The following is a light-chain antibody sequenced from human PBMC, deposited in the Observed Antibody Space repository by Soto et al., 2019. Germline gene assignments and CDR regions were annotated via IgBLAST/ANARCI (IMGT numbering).Light chain of an antibody. V-gene: IGKV3-20*01. CDR1: QSVSSSY. CDR2: GAS. J-gene: IGKJ1*01. Sequence: EIVLTQSPGTLSLSPGERASLSCRASQSVSSSYLAWYQQKPGQAPRLLIYGASSRATGIPDRFSGSGSGTDFTLTIIRLEPEDFAVYYCQQYGSIPRTFGQGTKV. CDR3: QQYGSIPRT.